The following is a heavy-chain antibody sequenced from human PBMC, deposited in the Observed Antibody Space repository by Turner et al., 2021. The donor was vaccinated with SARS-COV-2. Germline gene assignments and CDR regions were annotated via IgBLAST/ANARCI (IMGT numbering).Heavy chain of an antibody. V-gene: IGHV4-59*01. CDR3: ARGGKDSQINANWYFDL. Sequence: QAQLQESGPGLVRPSEPVPLTCSVCADSIQSYYLLWTRQPPGMGPEWNGDIYSSGSANYKPYLMSRVTIRTDTSKNQVILRLTSIAAAESAMYFCARGGKDSQINANWYFDLWGRGIMVTVSS. J-gene: IGHJ2*01. CDR2: IYSSGSA. D-gene: IGHD1-1*01. CDR1: ADSIQSYY.